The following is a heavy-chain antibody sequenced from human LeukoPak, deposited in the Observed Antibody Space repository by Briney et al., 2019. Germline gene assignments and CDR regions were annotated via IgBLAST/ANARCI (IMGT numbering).Heavy chain of an antibody. J-gene: IGHJ5*02. CDR2: IYYSGST. D-gene: IGHD2-15*01. CDR3: ARQQIHVLRIFDP. CDR1: GGSISSSGYY. Sequence: PSETLSLTCTVSGGSISSSGYYWGWIRQPPGKGLEWIGSIYYSGSTYYNPSLKSRVTISVDTSKNQFSLKLSSVTAADTAVYYCARQQIHVLRIFDPWGQGTLVTVSS. V-gene: IGHV4-39*01.